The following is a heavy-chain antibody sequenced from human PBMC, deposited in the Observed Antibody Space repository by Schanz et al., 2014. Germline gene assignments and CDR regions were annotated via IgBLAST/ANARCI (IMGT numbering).Heavy chain of an antibody. Sequence: SCAASVFPFLDSWIHFVRPTPVKGLESVGLINSKTHGGTTDYAAPVKGRFTISRDDSENTLYLQINSLKTEDTAVYYCATVGFSPWGDAFEIGGQGKMV. CDR3: ATVGFSPWGDAFEI. CDR1: VFPFLDSW. V-gene: IGHV3-15*07. D-gene: IGHD5-18*01. J-gene: IGHJ3*02. CDR2: INSKTHGGTT.